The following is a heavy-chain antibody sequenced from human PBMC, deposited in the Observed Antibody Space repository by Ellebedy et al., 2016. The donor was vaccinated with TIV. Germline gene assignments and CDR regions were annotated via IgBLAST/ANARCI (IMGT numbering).Heavy chain of an antibody. CDR3: ARRPYYGSGRDSYNSFDP. J-gene: IGHJ5*02. CDR2: IFPDDSDT. D-gene: IGHD3-10*01. Sequence: GESLKISCKGSGYTFTSYWIGWVRQKPGKGLEWLGIIFPDDSDTRYNPSFQGQVTMSADKSISTAYLQWSSLKASDTAMYYCARRPYYGSGRDSYNSFDPWGQGTLVTVFS. CDR1: GYTFTSYW. V-gene: IGHV5-51*01.